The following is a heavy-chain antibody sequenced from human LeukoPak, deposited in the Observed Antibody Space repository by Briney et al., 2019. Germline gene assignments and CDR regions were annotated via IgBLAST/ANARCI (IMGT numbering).Heavy chain of an antibody. V-gene: IGHV3-11*04. J-gene: IGHJ4*02. CDR1: GFTFSDYY. CDR2: ISSSGSTI. CDR3: ARDPPPVPAAHGDY. D-gene: IGHD2-2*01. Sequence: PGGSLRLSCAASGFTFSDYYMSWIRQAPGKGLEWVSYISSSGSTIYYADSVKGRFTISRDNAKNTLYLQMNSLRAEDTAVYYCARDPPPVPAAHGDYWGQGTLVTVSS.